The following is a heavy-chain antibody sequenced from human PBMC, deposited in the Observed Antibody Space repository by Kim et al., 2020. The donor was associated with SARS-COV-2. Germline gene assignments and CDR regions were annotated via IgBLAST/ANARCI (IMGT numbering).Heavy chain of an antibody. CDR1: GFTFSNAW. CDR2: IKSKTDGGTT. D-gene: IGHD5-12*01. J-gene: IGHJ3*02. CDR3: TTDVGNIVATMAKYEGAFDI. V-gene: IGHV3-15*01. Sequence: GGSLRLSCAASGFTFSNAWMSWVRQAPGKGLEWVGRIKSKTDGGTTDYAAPVKGRFTISRDDSKNTLYLQMNSLKTEDTAVYYCTTDVGNIVATMAKYEGAFDIWGQGTMVTVSS.